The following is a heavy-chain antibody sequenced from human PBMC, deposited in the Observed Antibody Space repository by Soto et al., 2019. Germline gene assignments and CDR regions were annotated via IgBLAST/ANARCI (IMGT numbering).Heavy chain of an antibody. Sequence: QVQLVQSGAELKTPGSSVKVSCKTSGGTFDNSGFNWVRQAPGQGLEWMGRIIPLFGTPKYAQRFQGRVTITADASTATAFMELSNQRSENTAVYFCATDWGSGWVEGLGNWGQGTLVSVSS. CDR1: GGTFDNSG. J-gene: IGHJ4*02. CDR3: ATDWGSGWVEGLGN. V-gene: IGHV1-69*18. D-gene: IGHD3-16*01. CDR2: IIPLFGTP.